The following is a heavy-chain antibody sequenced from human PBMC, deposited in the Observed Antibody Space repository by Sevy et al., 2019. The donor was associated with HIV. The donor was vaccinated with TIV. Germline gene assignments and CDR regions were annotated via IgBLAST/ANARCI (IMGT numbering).Heavy chain of an antibody. J-gene: IGHJ6*02. D-gene: IGHD2-2*01. V-gene: IGHV3-7*03. CDR3: ARGHYAMDV. CDR1: DFIFENYW. Sequence: GGSLRLSCGASDFIFENYWMTWVRQTSGQGLEWVATIKLDGSDKYYGDSVKGRFTICRDNSKKSLYLQMNSLRAEDTAVYFCARGHYAMDVWGQGTTVTVSS. CDR2: IKLDGSDK.